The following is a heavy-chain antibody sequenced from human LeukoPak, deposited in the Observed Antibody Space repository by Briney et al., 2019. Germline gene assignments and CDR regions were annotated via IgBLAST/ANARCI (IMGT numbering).Heavy chain of an antibody. CDR3: ARATYYDSSGYWGYYFDY. CDR1: GFTFSNYW. D-gene: IGHD3-22*01. Sequence: GGSLRLSCAASGFTFSNYWMSWVRQAPGKGLEWVANINQHGSENYYADSVRGRFTISRDNAQNSLYLLMNSLRAEDTAVYYCARATYYDSSGYWGYYFDYWGQGTLVTVSS. CDR2: INQHGSEN. J-gene: IGHJ4*02. V-gene: IGHV3-7*01.